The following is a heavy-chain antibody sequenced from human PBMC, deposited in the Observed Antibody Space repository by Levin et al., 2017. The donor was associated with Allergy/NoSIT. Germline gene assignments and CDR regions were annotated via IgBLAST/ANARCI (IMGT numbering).Heavy chain of an antibody. J-gene: IGHJ6*04. CDR1: GFTFSSYS. V-gene: IGHV3-21*01. Sequence: PGGSLRLSCEASGFTFSSYSMTWVRQAPGKGPEWVSSIGIRTSYIHYADSVKGRFTVSRDNAKNSLYLQVNSLRVEDTAVYYCARETGTTTMFGEVDVWGKGTTVTVSS. D-gene: IGHD3-3*01. CDR3: ARETGTTTMFGEVDV. CDR2: IGIRTSYI.